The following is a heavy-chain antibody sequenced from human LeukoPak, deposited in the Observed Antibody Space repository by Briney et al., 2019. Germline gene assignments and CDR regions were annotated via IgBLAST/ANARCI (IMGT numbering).Heavy chain of an antibody. Sequence: GRSLRLSCAASGLTFRSYAMHWVRQAPGKGLEWVAVISYDASNEYYADSVKGRFTISRDNSKNTLYLQMNSLRPEDTAVYYCARENYGDHYFDYWGQGTLITVSS. CDR1: GLTFRSYA. V-gene: IGHV3-30-3*01. CDR3: ARENYGDHYFDY. J-gene: IGHJ4*02. CDR2: ISYDASNE. D-gene: IGHD1-7*01.